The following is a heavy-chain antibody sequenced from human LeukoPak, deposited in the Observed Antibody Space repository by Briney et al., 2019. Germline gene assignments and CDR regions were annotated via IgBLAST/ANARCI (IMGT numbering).Heavy chain of an antibody. V-gene: IGHV3-53*01. CDR2: IYSGGGT. CDR3: ARALTSDY. CDR1: GFTVSSNY. Sequence: GGSLRLSCAASGFTVSSNYMSWVRQAPGKGLEWVSVIYSGGGTYYADSVKGRFTISRDKSKNMVYLQMNSLSADDTAVYYCARALTSDYWGQGTLVTVSS. J-gene: IGHJ4*02.